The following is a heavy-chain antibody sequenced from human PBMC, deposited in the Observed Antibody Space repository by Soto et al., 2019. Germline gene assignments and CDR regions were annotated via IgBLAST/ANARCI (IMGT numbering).Heavy chain of an antibody. CDR1: GGEISGSS. CDR2: INHSGST. V-gene: IGHV4-34*01. D-gene: IGHD1-1*01. J-gene: IGHJ3*02. CDR3: ARVIGTTAAFDI. Sequence: PLSLTRVSCGGEISGSSRRWIPQPPWKGLEWIGEINHSGSTNYNPSLKSRVTISVDTSKNQFSLKLSSVTAADTAVYYCARVIGTTAAFDIWGQGTMVTVSS.